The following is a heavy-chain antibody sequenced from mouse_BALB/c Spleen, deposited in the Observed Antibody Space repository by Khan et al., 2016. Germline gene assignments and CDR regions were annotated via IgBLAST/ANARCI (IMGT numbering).Heavy chain of an antibody. J-gene: IGHJ3*01. CDR1: GYNIIDYY. CDR2: IDPETGDP. V-gene: IGHV14-4*02. D-gene: IGHD2-14*01. Sequence: VQLKESGAELVRSGASVKLSCTASGYNIIDYYMHWVKQRPEQGLEWIGWIDPETGDPEYAPKFQGKATMTADTSSTTAYMQLRSLTSEDAAVYYCEVRFAYWGQESLVTVSA. CDR3: EVRFAY.